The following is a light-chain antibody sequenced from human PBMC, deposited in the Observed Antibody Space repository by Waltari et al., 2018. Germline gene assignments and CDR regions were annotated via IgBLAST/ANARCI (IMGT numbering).Light chain of an antibody. J-gene: IGLJ1*01. CDR1: NRDIGLYDY. CDR3: SSYTATDTYV. Sequence: SALTQPASMSGYPGQSLTISCTGTNRDIGLYDYVSWYQQHPGKDPKLIISDVSKRPSGVPARFSGDVSGYTASLTISGLQAEDEADYYCSSYTATDTYVFGSGTTVIVL. V-gene: IGLV2-14*03. CDR2: DVS.